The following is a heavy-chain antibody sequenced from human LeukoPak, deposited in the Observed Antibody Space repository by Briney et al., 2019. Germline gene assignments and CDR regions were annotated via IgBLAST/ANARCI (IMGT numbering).Heavy chain of an antibody. CDR2: IVPIFGTA. Sequence: SVKVSCMASGGTFSSYAISWVRQAPGQGLEWMGGIVPIFGTANYAQKFQGRVTITADESTSTAYMELSSLRSEDTAVYYCARLCIAVASHVEGPYYGMDVWGQGTTVTVSS. CDR3: ARLCIAVASHVEGPYYGMDV. CDR1: GGTFSSYA. J-gene: IGHJ6*02. D-gene: IGHD6-19*01. V-gene: IGHV1-69*13.